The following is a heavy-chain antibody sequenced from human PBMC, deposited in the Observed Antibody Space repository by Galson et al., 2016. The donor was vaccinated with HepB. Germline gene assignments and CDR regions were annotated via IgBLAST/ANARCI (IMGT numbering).Heavy chain of an antibody. CDR2: IYPHDSNT. CDR3: ARQGIPAGRGYLYNGTDV. CDR1: GYSFTSYW. V-gene: IGHV5-51*01. D-gene: IGHD2-21*01. Sequence: QSGAEVKKSGESLRISCQGFGYSFTSYWMAWVRQMPGKGLEWLGIIYPHDSNTRYSPSFRGQVTMSVDKSTSTAYLQWSSLKASDTAIYYCARQGIPAGRGYLYNGTDVWGPGTTVTVSS. J-gene: IGHJ6*02.